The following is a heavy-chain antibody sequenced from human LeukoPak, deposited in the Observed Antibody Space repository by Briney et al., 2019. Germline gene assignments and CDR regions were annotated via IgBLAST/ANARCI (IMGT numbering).Heavy chain of an antibody. D-gene: IGHD3-3*01. CDR1: GFTFSSYS. J-gene: IGHJ6*03. CDR2: TSSSSSTI. CDR3: ARERSYDFWSGYYYYYYMDV. V-gene: IGHV3-48*04. Sequence: GGSLRLSCAASGFTFSSYSMNWVRQAPGKGLEWVSYTSSSSSTIYYADSVKGRFTISRDNAKNSLYLQMNSLRAEDTAVYYCARERSYDFWSGYYYYYYMDVWGKGTTVTVSS.